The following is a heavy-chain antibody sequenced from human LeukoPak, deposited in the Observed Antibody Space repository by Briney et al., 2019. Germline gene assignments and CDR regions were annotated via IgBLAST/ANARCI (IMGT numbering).Heavy chain of an antibody. Sequence: SETLSLTCTVSGYSISSGYYWGWIRQPPGKGLEWIGSIYHSGSTYYNPSLKSRVTISVDTSKNQFSLKLSSVTAADTAVYYCARGYSSRWAFKNAFDIWGQGTMVTVSS. CDR3: ARGYSSRWAFKNAFDI. CDR1: GYSISSGYY. CDR2: IYHSGST. V-gene: IGHV4-38-2*02. J-gene: IGHJ3*02. D-gene: IGHD6-19*01.